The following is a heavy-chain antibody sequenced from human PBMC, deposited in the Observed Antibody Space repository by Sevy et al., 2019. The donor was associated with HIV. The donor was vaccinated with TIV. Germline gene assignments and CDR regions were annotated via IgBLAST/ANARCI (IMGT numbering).Heavy chain of an antibody. CDR3: AKAGGSTGGSFDY. D-gene: IGHD7-27*01. J-gene: IGHJ4*02. CDR2: ISDSGGNT. CDR1: GFTFINYA. Sequence: GGSLRLSCAASGFTFINYAMYWVRQTPGKGLEWVSVISDSGGNTYYADSVKGRFTISRDNPENTLYLQMNSLRAGDTAVYYCAKAGGSTGGSFDYWGQGTLVTVSS. V-gene: IGHV3-23*01.